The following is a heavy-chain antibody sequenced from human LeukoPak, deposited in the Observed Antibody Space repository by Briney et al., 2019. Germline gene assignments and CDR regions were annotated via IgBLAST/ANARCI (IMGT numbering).Heavy chain of an antibody. CDR3: AREDTARPYYYYMDV. CDR1: GGTFSSYA. V-gene: IGHV1-69*05. Sequence: SVKVSCKASGGTFSSYAISWVRQAPGQGLEWMGGIIPIFGTANYAQKFQGRVTITTDESTSTAYMELSSLRSEDTAVYYCAREDTARPYYYYMDVWGKGTTVTVSS. D-gene: IGHD5-18*01. CDR2: IIPIFGTA. J-gene: IGHJ6*03.